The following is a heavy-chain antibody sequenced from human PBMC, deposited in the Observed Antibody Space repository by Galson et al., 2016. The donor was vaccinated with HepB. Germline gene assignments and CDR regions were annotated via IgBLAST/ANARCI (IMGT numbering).Heavy chain of an antibody. CDR2: ISYDGTNK. CDR1: GFTFSTFG. Sequence: SLRLSCAASGFTFSTFGMHWVRQAPGKGLDWVAVISYDGTNKYYADSVKGRFTISRDNSKNTLYLQMNSLRVEDTAMYYCANAWWGQGTMVTVSS. J-gene: IGHJ3*01. D-gene: IGHD3-16*01. CDR3: ANAW. V-gene: IGHV3-30*18.